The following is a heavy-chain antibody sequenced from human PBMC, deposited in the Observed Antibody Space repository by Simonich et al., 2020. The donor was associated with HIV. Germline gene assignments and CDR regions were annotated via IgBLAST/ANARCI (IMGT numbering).Heavy chain of an antibody. CDR1: GGSFSGYY. D-gene: IGHD6-13*01. J-gene: IGHJ1*01. Sequence: QVQLQQWGAGLLKPSETLSLTCAVYGGSFSGYYWRWIRQPPGQGREWIGEINHSGSTNYNPSLKSRVTISVDTSKNQFSLKLSSVTAADTAVYYCARLTAGGLGEYFQHWGQGTLVTVSS. V-gene: IGHV4-34*01. CDR3: ARLTAGGLGEYFQH. CDR2: INHSGST.